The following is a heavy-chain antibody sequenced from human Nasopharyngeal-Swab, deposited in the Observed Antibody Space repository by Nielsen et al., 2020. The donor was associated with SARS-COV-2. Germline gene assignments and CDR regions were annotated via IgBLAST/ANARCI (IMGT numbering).Heavy chain of an antibody. CDR1: GGSISSGGYY. V-gene: IGHV4-31*03. CDR3: ARVSGYELNWFDP. Sequence: SETLSLTCTVSGGSISSGGYYWSWIRQHPGKGLEWIGYIYYSGSTYYNPSLKSRVTISVDTSKNQFSLKLSSVTAADTAVYYCARVSGYELNWFDPWGQGTLVTVSS. CDR2: IYYSGST. J-gene: IGHJ5*02. D-gene: IGHD5-12*01.